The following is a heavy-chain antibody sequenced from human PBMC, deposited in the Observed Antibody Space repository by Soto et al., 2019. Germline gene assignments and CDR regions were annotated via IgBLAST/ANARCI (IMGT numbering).Heavy chain of an antibody. Sequence: QVQLQESGPGLVKPSETLSLTCTVSGGSISSYYWNWIRQPPGKGLEWIGDIYYSGSTNYNPSLKSRVTISVDTSTNQFSLKLSSVTAADTAVYYCARGAQTYYDFWSGDPGQGYYFDYWGQGTLVTVSS. CDR3: ARGAQTYYDFWSGDPGQGYYFDY. J-gene: IGHJ4*02. CDR1: GGSISSYY. V-gene: IGHV4-59*01. CDR2: IYYSGST. D-gene: IGHD3-3*01.